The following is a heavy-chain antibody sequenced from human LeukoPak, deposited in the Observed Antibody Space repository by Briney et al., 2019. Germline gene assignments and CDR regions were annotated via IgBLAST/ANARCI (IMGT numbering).Heavy chain of an antibody. CDR2: ISYDGSNK. J-gene: IGHJ4*02. CDR3: AKDVQLWLLFGCFYFDY. Sequence: GGSLRLSCAASGFTFSSYGMHWVRQAPGKGLEWVAVISYDGSNKYYADSVKGRFTISRDNSKNTLYLQMNSLRAEDTAVYYCAKDVQLWLLFGCFYFDYWGEGTLVTVSS. D-gene: IGHD5-18*01. CDR1: GFTFSSYG. V-gene: IGHV3-30*18.